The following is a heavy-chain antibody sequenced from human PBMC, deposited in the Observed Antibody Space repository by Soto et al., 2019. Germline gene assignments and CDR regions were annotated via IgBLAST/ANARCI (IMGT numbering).Heavy chain of an antibody. Sequence: SETLSLTCAVYGGSFSGYYWSWIRQPPGKGLEWIGEISHSGSTNYNPSLKSRVTISVDTSKNQFSLKLSSVTAADTAVYYCAVGGYDILTGFGDYYYATDVWGQASTVTFS. CDR2: ISHSGST. CDR3: AVGGYDILTGFGDYYYATDV. CDR1: GGSFSGYY. D-gene: IGHD3-9*01. J-gene: IGHJ6*02. V-gene: IGHV4-34*01.